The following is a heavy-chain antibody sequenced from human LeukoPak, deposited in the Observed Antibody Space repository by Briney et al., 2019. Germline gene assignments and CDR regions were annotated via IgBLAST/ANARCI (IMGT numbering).Heavy chain of an antibody. CDR1: GGSISSSSYS. CDR2: IYYSGST. J-gene: IGHJ4*02. CDR3: ATALQRGYSYGYPLWDY. V-gene: IGHV4-39*01. D-gene: IGHD5-18*01. Sequence: SETLSLTCTVSGGSISSSSYSWGWIRQPPGKGLEWIVSIYYSGSTYYNPSLKSRVTIFVDTSKNQFSLKLSSVTAADTAVYYCATALQRGYSYGYPLWDYWGQGTLVTVSS.